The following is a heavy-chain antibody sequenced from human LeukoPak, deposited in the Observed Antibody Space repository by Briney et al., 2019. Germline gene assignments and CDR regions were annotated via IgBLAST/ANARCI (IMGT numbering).Heavy chain of an antibody. V-gene: IGHV1-2*02. CDR1: GYTFTGYY. Sequence: ASVKVSCKASGYTFTGYYMHWVRQAPGQGLEWMGWINPNSGGTNYAQKFQGRVTMTRDTSISTAYMELSRLRSDDTAVYYRARDSLGGSSTSCYPYWGQGTLVTVSS. CDR3: ARDSLGGSSTSCYPY. CDR2: INPNSGGT. D-gene: IGHD2-2*01. J-gene: IGHJ4*02.